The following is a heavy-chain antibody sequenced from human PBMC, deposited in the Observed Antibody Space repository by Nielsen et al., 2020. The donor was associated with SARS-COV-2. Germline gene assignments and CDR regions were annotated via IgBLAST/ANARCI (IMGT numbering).Heavy chain of an antibody. CDR3: AARGITFGSLEAGPAFDI. V-gene: IGHV3-64*04. J-gene: IGHJ3*02. D-gene: IGHD3-16*01. Sequence: WIRQPPGKGLEYVSAISSNGGSTYYADSVKGRFTISRDNAKNSLYLQMNNLRAEDTAVYYCAARGITFGSLEAGPAFDIWGQGTMVTVSS. CDR2: ISSNGGST.